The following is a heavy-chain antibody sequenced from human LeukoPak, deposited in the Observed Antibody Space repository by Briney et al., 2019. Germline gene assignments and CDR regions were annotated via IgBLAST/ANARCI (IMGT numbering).Heavy chain of an antibody. D-gene: IGHD5-24*01. CDR1: GGTFSSYA. CDR3: ARESWAGDGSEDY. CDR2: IIPILGIA. V-gene: IGHV1-69*04. J-gene: IGHJ4*02. Sequence: SVKVSCKASGGTFSSYAISWVRQAPGQGLEWMGRIIPILGIANYAQKFQGRVTITADKSTSTAYMELSSLRSEDTAVYYCARESWAGDGSEDYWGQGTLVTVSS.